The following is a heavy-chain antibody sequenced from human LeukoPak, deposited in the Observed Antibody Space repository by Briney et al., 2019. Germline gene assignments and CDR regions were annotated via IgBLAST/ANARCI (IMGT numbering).Heavy chain of an antibody. V-gene: IGHV3-23*01. CDR3: AKVSIIGGNASPRRTGNYYGMDV. Sequence: GGSLRLSCAASGFTFSTYAMSWVRRAPGKGLEWVSVISGSGGSTYYADSGKGRFTISRDNSKNTLYMQMNSLRPEDTAVYYCAKVSIIGGNASPRRTGNYYGMDVWGQGTTITVSS. CDR1: GFTFSTYA. CDR2: ISGSGGST. J-gene: IGHJ6*02. D-gene: IGHD1-26*01.